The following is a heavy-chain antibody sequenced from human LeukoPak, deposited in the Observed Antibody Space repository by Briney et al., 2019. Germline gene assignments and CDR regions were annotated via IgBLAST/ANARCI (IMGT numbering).Heavy chain of an antibody. V-gene: IGHV4-30-2*01. CDR2: IYHSGST. CDR1: GGSISSGGYY. D-gene: IGHD1/OR15-1a*01. J-gene: IGHJ4*02. CDR3: ARDWNSDPNY. Sequence: SQTLSLTCTVSGGSISSGGYYWSWIRQPPGKGLEWIGYIYHSGSTYYNPSLKSRVTISIDTSKNQFSLELSSVTAADTAVYYCARDWNSDPNYWGQGTLVTVSS.